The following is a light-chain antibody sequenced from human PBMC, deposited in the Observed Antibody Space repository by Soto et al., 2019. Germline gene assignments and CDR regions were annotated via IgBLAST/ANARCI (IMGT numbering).Light chain of an antibody. J-gene: IGLJ2*01. Sequence: QSVLTQPPSASGTPGQRVIISCSGSSSNIGSNYVYWYQQLPGTAPKLLIYRNNQRPSGVPDRFSGSKSGTSASLAISGLRSEDEADYYCAAWDDSLSGLVFGGGTKLTVL. CDR1: SSNIGSNY. CDR3: AAWDDSLSGLV. CDR2: RNN. V-gene: IGLV1-47*01.